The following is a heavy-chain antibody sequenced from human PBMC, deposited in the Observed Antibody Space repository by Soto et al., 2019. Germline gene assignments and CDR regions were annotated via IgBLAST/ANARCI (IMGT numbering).Heavy chain of an antibody. CDR3: ARDLSGGWYEGVYYYYGMDV. CDR2: ISSSSSTI. CDR1: GFTFSSYS. Sequence: EVQLVESGGGLVQPGGSLRLSCAASGFTFSSYSMNWVRQAPGKGLEWVSYISSSSSTIYYADSVKGRFTISRDNAKNSLYLQMNSLRDEDTAVYYCARDLSGGWYEGVYYYYGMDVWGQGTTVTVSS. J-gene: IGHJ6*02. D-gene: IGHD6-19*01. V-gene: IGHV3-48*02.